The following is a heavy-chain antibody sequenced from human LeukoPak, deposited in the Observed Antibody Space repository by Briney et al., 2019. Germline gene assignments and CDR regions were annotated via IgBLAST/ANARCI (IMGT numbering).Heavy chain of an antibody. J-gene: IGHJ4*02. CDR2: ISSSRKI. CDR1: GFTFSSFS. Sequence: GGSLRLSCAASGFTFSSFSMNWVRQAPGKGLEWVSYISSSRKIYYAGSVKGRCTISRDNAKNSLYLQMNSLRDEDTAVYYCARDFPSDYGGQGPLVTVTS. CDR3: ARDFPSDY. V-gene: IGHV3-48*02.